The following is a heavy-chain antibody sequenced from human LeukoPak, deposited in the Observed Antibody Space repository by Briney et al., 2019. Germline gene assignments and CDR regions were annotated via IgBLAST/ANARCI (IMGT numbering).Heavy chain of an antibody. Sequence: GRSLRLSRAASGFTFSSYAMSWVRQAPGKGLEWVSAISGSGGSTYYADSVKGRFTISRDNSKNTLYLQMNSLRAEDTAVYYCAKEGGYDFWSGPYYFDYWGQGTLVTVSS. V-gene: IGHV3-23*01. D-gene: IGHD3-3*01. CDR2: ISGSGGST. CDR3: AKEGGYDFWSGPYYFDY. J-gene: IGHJ4*02. CDR1: GFTFSSYA.